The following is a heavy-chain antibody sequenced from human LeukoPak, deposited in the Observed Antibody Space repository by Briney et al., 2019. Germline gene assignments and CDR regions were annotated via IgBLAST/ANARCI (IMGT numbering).Heavy chain of an antibody. V-gene: IGHV3-53*01. CDR2: IYSGGDT. Sequence: GGSLRLSCAVSGFIVSSNYMSWVRQAPGKGPEWVSVIYSGGDTYYADSVKGRFTVSRDNSKNTLYLQMNSLRAEDTAVYYCARGEGGIAAAGTDCWGQGTLVTVS. CDR1: GFIVSSNY. J-gene: IGHJ4*02. D-gene: IGHD6-13*01. CDR3: ARGEGGIAAAGTDC.